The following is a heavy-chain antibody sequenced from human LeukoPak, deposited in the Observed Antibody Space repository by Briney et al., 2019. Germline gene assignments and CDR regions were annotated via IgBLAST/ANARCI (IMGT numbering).Heavy chain of an antibody. D-gene: IGHD2-2*01. CDR3: ARSLPVVPAAMDLGGYYYYGMDV. V-gene: IGHV1-69*13. Sequence: SVKVSCKASGGTFSSYAISWVRQAPGQGLEWMGGIIPIFGTANYAQKFQGRVTITADESTSTAYMELSSLRSEDTAAYYCARSLPVVPAAMDLGGYYYYGMDVWGQGTTVTVSS. J-gene: IGHJ6*02. CDR1: GGTFSSYA. CDR2: IIPIFGTA.